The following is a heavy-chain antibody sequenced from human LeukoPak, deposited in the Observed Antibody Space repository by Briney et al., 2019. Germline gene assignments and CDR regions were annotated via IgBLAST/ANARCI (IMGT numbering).Heavy chain of an antibody. J-gene: IGHJ4*02. Sequence: SVTVSCMASGYTFTGYYMHWVRQAPGQGLEWMGWINPNSGGTNYAENFKGWVTITRDTSISTAYMELSRLRSDDTAMYYCARDADYYDSSGYYAKYFDYWGQGTLVTVSS. CDR3: ARDADYYDSSGYYAKYFDY. V-gene: IGHV1-2*04. D-gene: IGHD3-22*01. CDR2: INPNSGGT. CDR1: GYTFTGYY.